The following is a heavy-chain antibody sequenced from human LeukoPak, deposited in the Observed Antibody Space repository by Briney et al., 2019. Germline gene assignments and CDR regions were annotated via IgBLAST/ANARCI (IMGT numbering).Heavy chain of an antibody. V-gene: IGHV4-4*07. D-gene: IGHD6-6*01. Sequence: SETLSLTCTVSGGSISSYYWSWIRQPAGKGLAWIGRIYTSGSTNYNPSLKSRVTMSVDTSKNQFSLKLSSVTAADTAVYYCAALRGDSSSDYWGQGTLVTVSS. CDR3: AALRGDSSSDY. CDR2: IYTSGST. CDR1: GGSISSYY. J-gene: IGHJ4*02.